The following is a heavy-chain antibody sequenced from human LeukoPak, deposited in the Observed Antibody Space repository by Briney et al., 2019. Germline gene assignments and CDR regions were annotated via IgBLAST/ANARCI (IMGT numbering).Heavy chain of an antibody. J-gene: IGHJ4*02. CDR2: IYSDGGTT. CDR3: AISRYSGTALDY. CDR1: GFTFSSYW. V-gene: IGHV3-74*01. D-gene: IGHD1-26*01. Sequence: GGSLRLSCAASGFTFSSYWMHWVRQAPGKGLVWVSRIYSDGGTTTYADSVKGRFTISRDNAKSTLYLQMNSLRIEDTAVYYCAISRYSGTALDYWGQGSLVTVPS.